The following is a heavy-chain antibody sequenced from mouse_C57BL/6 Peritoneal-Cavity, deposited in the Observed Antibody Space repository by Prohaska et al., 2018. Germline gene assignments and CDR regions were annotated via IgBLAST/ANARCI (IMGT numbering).Heavy chain of an antibody. Sequence: QVTLKESGPGILQPSQTLSLTCSFSGFSLSTFGMGVGWIRQPSGKGLEWLAHIWWEDDKYYNPALKSRLTISKDTSKNQVFRKIANVDTADTATYYCARMFYGYNYFDYWGQGTTLTVSS. J-gene: IGHJ2*01. D-gene: IGHD2-2*01. CDR2: IWWEDDK. CDR1: GFSLSTFGMG. CDR3: ARMFYGYNYFDY. V-gene: IGHV8-8*01.